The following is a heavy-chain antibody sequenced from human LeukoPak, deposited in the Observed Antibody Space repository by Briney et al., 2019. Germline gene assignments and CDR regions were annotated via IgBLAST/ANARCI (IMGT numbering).Heavy chain of an antibody. CDR3: ARDRVGYYVDY. Sequence: PSETLSLTCTVSGGSISSSSYYWGWVRQAPGKGLEWIGSIYYSGSTYYNPSLKSRVTISVDTSKNQFSLKLSSVTAADTAVYYCARDRVGYYVDYWGQGTLVTVSS. J-gene: IGHJ4*02. V-gene: IGHV4-39*07. CDR1: GGSISSSSYY. D-gene: IGHD3-10*02. CDR2: IYYSGST.